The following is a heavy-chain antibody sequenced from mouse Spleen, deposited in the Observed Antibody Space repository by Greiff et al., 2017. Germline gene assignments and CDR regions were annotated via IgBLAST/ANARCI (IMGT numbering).Heavy chain of an antibody. CDR1: GYTFTSYY. CDR3: TRDLDGYYGDY. J-gene: IGHJ2*01. V-gene: IGHV1-53*01. CDR2: INPSNGGT. D-gene: IGHD2-3*01. Sequence: QVHVKQSGAELVKPGASVKLSCKASGYTFTSYYMYWVKQRPGQGLEWIGGINPSNGGTYFNEKFKSKATLTVDKPSSTAYMQLSSLTSDDCAVYYCTRDLDGYYGDYWGQGTTLTVSS.